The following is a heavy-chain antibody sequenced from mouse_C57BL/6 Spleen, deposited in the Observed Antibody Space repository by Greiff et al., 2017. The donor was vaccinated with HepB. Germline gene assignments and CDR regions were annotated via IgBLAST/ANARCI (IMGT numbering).Heavy chain of an antibody. CDR3: AREGFITTVVATNYFDV. CDR1: GFTFSSYA. J-gene: IGHJ1*03. Sequence: EVMLVESGGGLVKPGGSLKLSCAASGFTFSSYAMSWVRQTPEKRLEWVATIIDGGSYTYYPDNVKGRFTISRDNAKNNLYLQMSHLKSEDTAMYYCAREGFITTVVATNYFDVWGTGTTVTVSS. D-gene: IGHD1-1*01. CDR2: IIDGGSYT. V-gene: IGHV5-4*01.